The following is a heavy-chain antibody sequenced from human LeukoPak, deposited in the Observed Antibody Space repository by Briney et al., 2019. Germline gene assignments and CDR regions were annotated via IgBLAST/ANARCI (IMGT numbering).Heavy chain of an antibody. D-gene: IGHD2-2*01. V-gene: IGHV3-72*01. CDR2: IRKKANSYTT. CDR3: GRVGVVVPAAIDS. J-gene: IGHJ4*02. CDR1: GFTFSDHY. Sequence: GGSLRLPCAASGFTFSDHYMDWVRQAPGKGLEWVGRIRKKANSYTTEYAASVKGRFTVSRGDSKNSLYLQMNSLKTEDTAVYYCGRVGVVVPAAIDSWGQGTLVTVSS.